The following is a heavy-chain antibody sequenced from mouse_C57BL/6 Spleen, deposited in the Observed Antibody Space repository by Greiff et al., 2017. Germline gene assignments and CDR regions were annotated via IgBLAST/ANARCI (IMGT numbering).Heavy chain of an antibody. J-gene: IGHJ2*01. CDR1: GFPFSSYA. CDR3: ARGDYYFDY. Sequence: EVHLVESGGGLVKPGGSLKLSCAASGFPFSSYAMSWVRQTPEKRLEWVATISDGGSYTYYPDNVKGRFTISRDNAKNNLYLQMSHLKYEDTTMYYCARGDYYFDYWGQGTTLTVSS. V-gene: IGHV5-4*01. CDR2: ISDGGSYT.